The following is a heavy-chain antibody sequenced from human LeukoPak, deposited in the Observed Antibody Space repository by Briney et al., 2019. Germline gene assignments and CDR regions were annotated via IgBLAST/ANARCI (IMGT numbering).Heavy chain of an antibody. CDR3: ARKAAAGISSPDY. D-gene: IGHD6-13*01. CDR2: ISAYNGNT. V-gene: IGHV1-18*01. Sequence: GASVKVSCKASGYTFTSYGISWVRQAPGQGLEWMGWISAYNGNTNYAQKLQGRVTMTTDTSTSTAHMELRSLRSDDTAVYYCARKAAAGISSPDYWGQGTLVTVSS. CDR1: GYTFTSYG. J-gene: IGHJ4*02.